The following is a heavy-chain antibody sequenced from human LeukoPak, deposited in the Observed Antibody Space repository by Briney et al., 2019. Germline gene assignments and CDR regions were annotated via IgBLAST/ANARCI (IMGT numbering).Heavy chain of an antibody. CDR2: ISSSSSYI. D-gene: IGHD3-3*01. CDR3: AKPSRRSGYTFDY. Sequence: GGSLRLSCAASGFTFSSYSMNWVRQAPGKGLEWVSSISSSSSYIYYADSVKGRFTISRDNAKNSLYLQMNSLRAEDTAVYYCAKPSRRSGYTFDYWGQGTLVTVSS. V-gene: IGHV3-21*01. CDR1: GFTFSSYS. J-gene: IGHJ4*02.